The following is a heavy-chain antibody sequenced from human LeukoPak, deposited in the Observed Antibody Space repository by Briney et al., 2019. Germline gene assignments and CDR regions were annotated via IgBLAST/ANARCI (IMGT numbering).Heavy chain of an antibody. Sequence: PGGSLRLSCAASGFTFSTFAMIWVRQPPGKGLEWVSSIFPSGGEIHYADSVRGRFTISRDNSKNTLYLQMNSLRAEDTAVYYCAKETSRIGGSMASFDYWGQGTLVTVSS. J-gene: IGHJ4*02. CDR3: AKETSRIGGSMASFDY. D-gene: IGHD1-26*01. CDR1: GFTFSTFA. CDR2: IFPSGGEI. V-gene: IGHV3-23*01.